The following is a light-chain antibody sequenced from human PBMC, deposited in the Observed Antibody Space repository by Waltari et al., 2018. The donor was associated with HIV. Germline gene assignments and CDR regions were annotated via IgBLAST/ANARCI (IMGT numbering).Light chain of an antibody. J-gene: IGLJ3*02. CDR2: RDK. CDR1: ALPTQY. CDR3: QSADSTGTYWV. V-gene: IGLV3-25*03. Sequence: SYELTQPPSASVSPGQTARISCSADALPTQYVFWYQQTPGQAPVMVIYRDKERPSGIPDRFSGSSAGTTVTLTISGVQAEDEADYYCQSADSTGTYWVFGGGTKLTVL.